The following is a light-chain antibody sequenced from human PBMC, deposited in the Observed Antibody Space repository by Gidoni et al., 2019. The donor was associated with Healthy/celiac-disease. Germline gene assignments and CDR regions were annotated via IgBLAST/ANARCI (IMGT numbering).Light chain of an antibody. CDR3: QQSYSTPYT. CDR2: AAS. CDR1: QSISSY. V-gene: IGKV1-39*01. Sequence: DIQMTHSPPSLSASVGDRVPITCRASQSISSYLNWYQQKPGKAPKLLIYAASSLQSGVPSRFSGSGAGTDFTLTISSLQPEDFATYYCQQSYSTPYTFXXXTKLEIK. J-gene: IGKJ2*01.